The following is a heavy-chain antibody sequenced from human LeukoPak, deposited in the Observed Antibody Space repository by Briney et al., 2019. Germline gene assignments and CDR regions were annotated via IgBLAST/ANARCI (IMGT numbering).Heavy chain of an antibody. J-gene: IGHJ2*01. V-gene: IGHV1-46*01. D-gene: IGHD3-22*01. Sequence: ASVKVSCKASGYTFTSYYMHWVRQAPGQGLEWMGIINPSGGSTSYAQKFQGRVTMTRDTSTSTAYMELRSLRSDDTAVYYCARVLPHYYYDRPWYFDLWGRGTLVTVSS. CDR1: GYTFTSYY. CDR2: INPSGGST. CDR3: ARVLPHYYYDRPWYFDL.